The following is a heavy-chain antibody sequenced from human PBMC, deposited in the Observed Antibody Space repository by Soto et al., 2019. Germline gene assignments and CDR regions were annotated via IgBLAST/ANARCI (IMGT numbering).Heavy chain of an antibody. J-gene: IGHJ4*02. Sequence: SETLSLTCTVSGGSISSHYWSWIRQHPGKRLEWIGYIYYSGSTYYNPSLKSRVTISVDTSKNQFSLKLSSVTAADTAVYYCARVYSGYDWTYFDYWGQGTLVTVSS. CDR3: ARVYSGYDWTYFDY. D-gene: IGHD5-12*01. CDR2: IYYSGST. CDR1: GGSISSHY. V-gene: IGHV4-59*11.